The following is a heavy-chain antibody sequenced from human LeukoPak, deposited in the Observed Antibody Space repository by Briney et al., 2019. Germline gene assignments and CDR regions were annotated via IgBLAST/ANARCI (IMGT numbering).Heavy chain of an antibody. D-gene: IGHD2-15*01. CDR2: IRQDGSEQ. CDR3: ARDRPYSCSGGSCLYYFDY. Sequence: GSLRLSCSASGITFSNYLMSLARQVSGKGLEWMANIRQDGSEQQYVDSVKGRFTISRDNSKNTLYLQMNSLRAEDTAVYYCARDRPYSCSGGSCLYYFDYWGQGTLVTVSS. J-gene: IGHJ4*02. V-gene: IGHV3-7*01. CDR1: GITFSNYL.